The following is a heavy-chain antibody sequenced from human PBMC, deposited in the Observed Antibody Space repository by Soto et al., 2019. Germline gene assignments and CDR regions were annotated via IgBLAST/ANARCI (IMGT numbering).Heavy chain of an antibody. CDR2: IIPIFGTA. CDR1: GVTFSSYA. CDR3: ARSRNSSGYYYYYYGMDV. D-gene: IGHD3-22*01. Sequence: VKVSCKASGVTFSSYAIIWVRQAPGRGLEWMGGIIPIFGTANYAQKFQGRVTITADESTSTAYMELSSLRSEDTAVYYCARSRNSSGYYYYYYGMDVWGQGTTVTVSS. J-gene: IGHJ6*01. V-gene: IGHV1-69*13.